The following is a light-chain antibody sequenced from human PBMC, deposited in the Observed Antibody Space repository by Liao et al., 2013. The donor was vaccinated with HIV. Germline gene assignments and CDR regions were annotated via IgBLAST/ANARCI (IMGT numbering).Light chain of an antibody. Sequence: SYELTQPPSVSVSPGQTTSITCSGDKLGDKYACWYQQKPGQSPVVVIYQDTKRPSGIPERFSGSNSGNTATLTISGTQAMDEADYFCQAWDSNTWVFGGGTKLTVL. J-gene: IGLJ3*02. CDR2: QDT. CDR3: QAWDSNTWV. V-gene: IGLV3-1*01. CDR1: KLGDKY.